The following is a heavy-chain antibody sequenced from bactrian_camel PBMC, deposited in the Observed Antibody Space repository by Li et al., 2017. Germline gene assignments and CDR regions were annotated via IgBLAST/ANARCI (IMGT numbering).Heavy chain of an antibody. CDR2: LRQDGSP. CDR3: AAESGGGGYCYHSSDFGV. J-gene: IGHJ6*01. V-gene: IGHV3S53*01. CDR1: GYSSSNHH. D-gene: IGHD2*01. Sequence: HVQLVESGGGSVQTGGSLRLSCTASGYSSSNHHMGWFRQAPGMEREGVATLRQDGSPSYADSVEGRFTISRNSARTIYLQMNTLKPEDSAMYYCAAESGGGGYCYHSSDFGVWGQGTQVTVS.